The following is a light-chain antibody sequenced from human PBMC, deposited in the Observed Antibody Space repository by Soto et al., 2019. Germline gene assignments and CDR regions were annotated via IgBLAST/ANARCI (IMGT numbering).Light chain of an antibody. CDR1: LGLSRW. J-gene: IGKJ1*01. Sequence: PMSQRRSCVAASFGDRVTISCGASLGLSRWLAWDPPKPGKAPKPLIDGASPLHSGVPSKFRGSGSGTDLTLTIRSLQPENFASYYRQQSNIFPPTFGQGTKVDIK. V-gene: IGKV1-12*01. CDR2: GAS. CDR3: QQSNIFPPT.